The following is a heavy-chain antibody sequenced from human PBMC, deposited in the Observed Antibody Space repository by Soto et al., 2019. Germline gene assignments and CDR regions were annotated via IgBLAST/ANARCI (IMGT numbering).Heavy chain of an antibody. CDR1: GYSFTSYW. D-gene: IGHD2-2*02. J-gene: IGHJ4*02. Sequence: PGESVKISCKGSGYSFTSYWIGWVRQMPGKGLEWKGIIYHRDSDTRYSPSFRGQVTISADKSISTAYLQWSSLKASDTAMYYCAILGYCSSTSCYSAFGYWGQGTLVNVSS. V-gene: IGHV5-51*01. CDR2: IYHRDSDT. CDR3: AILGYCSSTSCYSAFGY.